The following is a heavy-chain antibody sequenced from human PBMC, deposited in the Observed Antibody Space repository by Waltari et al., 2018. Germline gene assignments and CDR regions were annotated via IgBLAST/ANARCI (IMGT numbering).Heavy chain of an antibody. CDR2: VFFSGST. CDR1: GGSITSGGYY. CDR3: ARHEGTRTTARAHFDY. D-gene: IGHD4-17*01. V-gene: IGHV4-39*01. Sequence: QLQLQESGTGLVKPSETLSLSCTVSGGSITSGGYYWGWIRQPPGKGLEWIGSVFFSGSTYYNPSLKSRVTISVDTSKSQFSLKLSSVTAADTAVYYCARHEGTRTTARAHFDYWGQGTLVTVSS. J-gene: IGHJ4*02.